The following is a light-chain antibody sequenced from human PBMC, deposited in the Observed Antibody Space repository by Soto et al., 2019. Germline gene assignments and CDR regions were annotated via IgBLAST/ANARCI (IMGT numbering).Light chain of an antibody. V-gene: IGLV1-40*01. CDR2: GNI. Sequence: QSVLTQPPSGSGAPGQRVTISCTGSSSNIGAGYDVHWYQQLPGTAPKLLIDGNINRPSGVPDRFSGSKSGTSASLAITGLQAEDEADYYCQSYDSSLSAFYVFGTGTKLTVL. J-gene: IGLJ1*01. CDR3: QSYDSSLSAFYV. CDR1: SSNIGAGYD.